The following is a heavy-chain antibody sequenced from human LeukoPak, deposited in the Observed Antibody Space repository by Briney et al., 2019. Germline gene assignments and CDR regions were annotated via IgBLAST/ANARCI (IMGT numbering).Heavy chain of an antibody. V-gene: IGHV4-61*02. CDR2: IYTSGST. D-gene: IGHD1-26*01. CDR1: GGSISSGSYY. J-gene: IGHJ6*03. Sequence: SETLSLTCTVSGGSISSGSYYWSWIRQPAGKGLEWIGRIYTSGSTNYNPSLKSRVTISVDTPKNQFSLKLSSVTAADTAVYYCASVMVGATSYYYYYYMDVWGKGTTGTVSS. CDR3: ASVMVGATSYYYYYYMDV.